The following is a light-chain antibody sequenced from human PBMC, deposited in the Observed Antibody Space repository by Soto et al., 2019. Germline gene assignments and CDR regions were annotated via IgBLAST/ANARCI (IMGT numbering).Light chain of an antibody. Sequence: QSVLTQPSSVSGSPGQSITISCTVTSSDVGGYNYVSWYQHHPGKAPKLMIYDVSNRPSGVSIRFSGSKSDNTASLTISGLQPEDEADYHCSSYTTSNTRQIVFGTGTKVTVL. V-gene: IGLV2-14*03. CDR2: DVS. CDR3: SSYTTSNTRQIV. CDR1: SSDVGGYNY. J-gene: IGLJ1*01.